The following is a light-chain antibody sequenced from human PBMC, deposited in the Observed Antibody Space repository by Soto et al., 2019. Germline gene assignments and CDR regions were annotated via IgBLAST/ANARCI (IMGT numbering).Light chain of an antibody. J-gene: IGLJ3*02. V-gene: IGLV2-14*01. CDR1: SNDIGGYNY. CDR2: EVS. CDR3: AAWDDSLNGWV. Sequence: QSALTQPASVSGSPGQSITISCTGTSNDIGGYNYVSWLQQHPGEAPKLIIYEVSNRPSGVPDRFSGSKSGTSASLAISGLQSEDEADYYCAAWDDSLNGWVFGGGTKLTVL.